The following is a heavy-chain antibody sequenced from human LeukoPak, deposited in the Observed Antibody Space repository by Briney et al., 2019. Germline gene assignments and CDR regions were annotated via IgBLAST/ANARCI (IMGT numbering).Heavy chain of an antibody. V-gene: IGHV1-18*01. CDR1: GYTFTTYD. CDR3: VRGGSSSGYDY. J-gene: IGHJ4*02. CDR2: IGAYNGNT. Sequence: ASVKVSCKASGYTFTTYDISWVRQGPGQGLEWMGWIGAYNGNTDYAQKFQGRVPVTTDTSPSTACMEQRSLRSDDTAVYYCVRGGSSSGYDYWGQGSLVTVSS. D-gene: IGHD5-18*01.